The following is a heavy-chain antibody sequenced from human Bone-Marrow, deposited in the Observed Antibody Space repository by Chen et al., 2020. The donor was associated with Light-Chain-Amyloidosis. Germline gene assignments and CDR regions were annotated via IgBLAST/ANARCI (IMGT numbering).Heavy chain of an antibody. CDR3: ARQVSTGIDH. Sequence: EVQLVQSGGEVKKPGEAVTISCKASGYTFTSYWIGWVSQMPGKGLEWLGIIFPSDSDTRYSPSFQGQVTISADESTSTTYLQWYSLRAPDTAIYYCARQVSTGIDHWGQGTLITVSS. CDR1: GYTFTSYW. J-gene: IGHJ4*02. D-gene: IGHD5-18*01. CDR2: IFPSDSDT. V-gene: IGHV5-51*01.